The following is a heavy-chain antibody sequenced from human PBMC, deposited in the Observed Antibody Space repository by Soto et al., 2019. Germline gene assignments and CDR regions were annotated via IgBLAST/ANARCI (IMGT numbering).Heavy chain of an antibody. Sequence: ASVKVSCKASGYTFNGYYIHWLRQAPGQGLEWMGWMHPKSGGTNYARKFQDRVTMTRDTSISTAYMELRRLRSDDTAVYYCARDNGYAYGYDDYWGQGALVTVSS. J-gene: IGHJ4*02. CDR3: ARDNGYAYGYDDY. D-gene: IGHD5-18*01. V-gene: IGHV1-2*02. CDR2: MHPKSGGT. CDR1: GYTFNGYY.